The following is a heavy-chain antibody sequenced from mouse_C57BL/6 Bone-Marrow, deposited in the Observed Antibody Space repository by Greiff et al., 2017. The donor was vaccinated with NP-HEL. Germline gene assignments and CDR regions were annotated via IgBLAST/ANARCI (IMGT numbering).Heavy chain of an antibody. CDR1: GFNIKDDY. CDR3: TAYYGSSYYFDY. CDR2: LDPENGDT. J-gene: IGHJ2*01. V-gene: IGHV14-4*01. Sequence: VQLQQSGAELVRPGASVKLSCTASGFNIKDDYMHWVKQRPEQGLEWIGWLDPENGDTEYASKFQGKATITAYTSSNTAYLQLSSLTSEDTAFYYCTAYYGSSYYFDYWGQGTTLTVSS. D-gene: IGHD1-1*01.